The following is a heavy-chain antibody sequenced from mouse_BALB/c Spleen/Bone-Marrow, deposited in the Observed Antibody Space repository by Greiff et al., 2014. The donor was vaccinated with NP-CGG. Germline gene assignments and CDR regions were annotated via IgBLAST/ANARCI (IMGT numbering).Heavy chain of an antibody. D-gene: IGHD2-14*01. V-gene: IGHV3-6*02. Sequence: EVQLVESGPGLVKPSQSLSLTCSVTGYSITSGYYWNWIRQFPGNKLEWLGYISYDGSNHYNPSITNRVSTTRDTSKNQFFLKLNSVTTEDTATYYCASVEVHAMDYWGQGTSVTVSS. CDR1: GYSITSGYY. CDR3: ASVEVHAMDY. CDR2: ISYDGSN. J-gene: IGHJ4*01.